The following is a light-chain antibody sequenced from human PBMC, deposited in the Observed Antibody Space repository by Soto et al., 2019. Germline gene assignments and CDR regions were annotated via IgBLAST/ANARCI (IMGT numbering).Light chain of an antibody. Sequence: EIVLIQSPATLSLSPGERATLSCRASQSVGSYLAWYQHKPGQAPRLLISDASNRATSIPARFSGSGSETDFTLTISSLEPEDSAVYYCQQRSNWPSLTFGGGTKVDIK. V-gene: IGKV3-11*01. CDR3: QQRSNWPSLT. CDR1: QSVGSY. J-gene: IGKJ4*01. CDR2: DAS.